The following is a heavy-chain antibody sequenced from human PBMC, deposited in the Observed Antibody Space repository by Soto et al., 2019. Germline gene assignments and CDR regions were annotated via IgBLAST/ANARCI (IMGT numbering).Heavy chain of an antibody. CDR2: INAGNGNT. V-gene: IGHV1-3*01. D-gene: IGHD6-19*01. Sequence: QVPLVQSGAEVKKPGASVKGSCKASGYTFRNYAMAWGRQAPGQRLEWMGWINAGNGNTKYSQKFQGRVTITRDTSASTAYMELSSLRSEDTAVYYCARPQWLVPYYWGQGTLVTVSS. J-gene: IGHJ4*02. CDR3: ARPQWLVPYY. CDR1: GYTFRNYA.